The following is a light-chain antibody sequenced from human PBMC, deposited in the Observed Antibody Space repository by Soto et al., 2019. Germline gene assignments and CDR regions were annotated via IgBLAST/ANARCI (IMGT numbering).Light chain of an antibody. CDR1: QTISSW. Sequence: DIQMTQSPSTLSGSVGDRVTITCRASQTISSWLAWYQQKPGKAPKLLIYKASTLKSGVPSRFSSSGSGTEFTLTISSLKPDDFATYYCQHYNSYSEALGQGTKVDIK. CDR2: KAS. V-gene: IGKV1-5*03. CDR3: QHYNSYSEA. J-gene: IGKJ1*01.